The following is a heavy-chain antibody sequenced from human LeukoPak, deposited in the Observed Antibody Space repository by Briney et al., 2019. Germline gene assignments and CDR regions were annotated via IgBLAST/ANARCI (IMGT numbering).Heavy chain of an antibody. Sequence: SQTLSLTCTVSGGCISSGSYYWSWIRQPAGKGLEWIGRIYTSGSTNYNPSLKSRVTISVDTSKNQFSLTLSSVTAADTAVYYCARLIVEVNWFDPWGQGTLVTVSS. V-gene: IGHV4-61*02. J-gene: IGHJ5*02. D-gene: IGHD3-22*01. CDR3: ARLIVEVNWFDP. CDR1: GGCISSGSYY. CDR2: IYTSGST.